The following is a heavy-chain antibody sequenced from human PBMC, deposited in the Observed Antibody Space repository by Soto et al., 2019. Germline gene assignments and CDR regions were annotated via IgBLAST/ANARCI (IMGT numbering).Heavy chain of an antibody. V-gene: IGHV1-18*01. CDR1: GYTXTSYG. D-gene: IGHD6-19*01. Sequence: ASVKVXCKASGYTXTSYGISWVRQXPGQGLEWMGWISAYNGNTNYAQKLQGRVTMTTDTSTSTAYMELRSLRSDDTAVYYWARDSEGYSSGQDAFDIWGQGTMVTLSS. CDR3: ARDSEGYSSGQDAFDI. J-gene: IGHJ3*02. CDR2: ISAYNGNT.